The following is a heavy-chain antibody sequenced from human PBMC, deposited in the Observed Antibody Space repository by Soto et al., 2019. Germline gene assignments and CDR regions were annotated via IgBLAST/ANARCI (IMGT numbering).Heavy chain of an antibody. D-gene: IGHD3-10*01. Sequence: PGGSPRLSCAASGFPSSSYGMHWFRQAPGKGLEWVAVISYDGSNKYYADSVKGRFTISRDNSKNTLYLQMNSLRAEDTAVYYFAREKPRLWVGAYFDYWGQGTLVTAPQ. CDR1: GFPSSSYG. CDR3: AREKPRLWVGAYFDY. V-gene: IGHV3-30*19. CDR2: ISYDGSNK. J-gene: IGHJ4*02.